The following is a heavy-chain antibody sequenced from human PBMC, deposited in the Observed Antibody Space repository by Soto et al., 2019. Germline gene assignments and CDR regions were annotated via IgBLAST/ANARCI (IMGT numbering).Heavy chain of an antibody. CDR3: STSWETFGTSRSCYGPNWFDP. D-gene: IGHD2-2*01. CDR2: ISSSGITT. CDR1: GFPFSDYY. J-gene: IGHJ5*02. Sequence: PGGSLRLSCAASGFPFSDYYMSWVRQAPWKGLEWLSSISSSGITTHYADSLKRRFTISRDNAKNALYLQMNSLRVEDSAIYYFSTSWETFGTSRSCYGPNWFDPCGRGTRVAVSS. V-gene: IGHV3-11*01.